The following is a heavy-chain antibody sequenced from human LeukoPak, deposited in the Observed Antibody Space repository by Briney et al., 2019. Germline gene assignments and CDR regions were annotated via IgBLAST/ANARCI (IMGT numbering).Heavy chain of an antibody. CDR1: GFTFGDYY. CDR3: GSVIDY. Sequence: PGGSLRLSCAASGFTFGDYYMSWIRQAPGKGLEWVATISYDGTYEYYADSVKGRFTISRDNSKNTVSLQMNSLRTEDTAVYYCGSVIDYWGQGTLVTVSS. V-gene: IGHV3-30*03. D-gene: IGHD2/OR15-2a*01. J-gene: IGHJ4*02. CDR2: ISYDGTYE.